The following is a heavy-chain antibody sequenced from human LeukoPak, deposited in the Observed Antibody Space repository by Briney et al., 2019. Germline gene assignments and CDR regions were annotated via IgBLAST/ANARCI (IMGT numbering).Heavy chain of an antibody. V-gene: IGHV1-8*01. CDR1: GYTFTSYD. CDR2: MNPNSGNT. CDR3: ARSPVDAFDI. Sequence: GASVKVSCKASGYTFTSYDINWVRQATGQGLEWMGWMNPNSGNTGYAQKFQGRVTMTRDTSISTAYMELSRLRSDDTAVYYCARSPVDAFDIWGQGTMVTVSS. J-gene: IGHJ3*02.